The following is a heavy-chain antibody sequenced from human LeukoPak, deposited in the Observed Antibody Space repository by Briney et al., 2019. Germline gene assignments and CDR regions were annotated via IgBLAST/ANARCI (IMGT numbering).Heavy chain of an antibody. CDR2: INWNGGRT. J-gene: IGHJ5*02. CDR3: AKRRSRNTITFGGVETWFDP. Sequence: GRSLRLSCAASGFTFDDYGISWVRQAPGTGLEWVSAINWNGGRTGYEDSVKGRFNISRDNSKNTLYLQMNRLRVEDTAVYYCAKRRSRNTITFGGVETWFDPWGQGTLVTVSS. D-gene: IGHD3-16*01. CDR1: GFTFDDYG. V-gene: IGHV3-20*04.